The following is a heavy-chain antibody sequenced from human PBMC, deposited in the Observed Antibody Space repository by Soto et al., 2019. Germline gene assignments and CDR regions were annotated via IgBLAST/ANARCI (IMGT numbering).Heavy chain of an antibody. V-gene: IGHV3-53*01. CDR1: GFTVSSNY. CDR3: ARDWGGHGLGYYYYYGMDV. Sequence: GSLRLSCAASGFTVSSNYMSWVRQAPGKGLEWVSVIYSGGSTYYADSVKGRFTISRDNSKNTLYLQMNSLRAEDTAVYYCARDWGGHGLGYYYYYGMDVWGQGTTVTVSS. J-gene: IGHJ6*02. CDR2: IYSGGST. D-gene: IGHD3-16*01.